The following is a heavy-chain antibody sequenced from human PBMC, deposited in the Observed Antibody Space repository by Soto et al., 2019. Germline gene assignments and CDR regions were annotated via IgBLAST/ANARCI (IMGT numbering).Heavy chain of an antibody. V-gene: IGHV4-59*01. Sequence: SETLSLTCTVSGGSISSYYWSWIRQPPGKGLEWIGYVSYSGSTNYNPSLKSRVTISVDTSKNQFSLKLSSMTAADTAVYYCARLGGSSGWLHYWGQGTLVTVSS. CDR1: GGSISSYY. J-gene: IGHJ4*02. D-gene: IGHD6-19*01. CDR2: VSYSGST. CDR3: ARLGGSSGWLHY.